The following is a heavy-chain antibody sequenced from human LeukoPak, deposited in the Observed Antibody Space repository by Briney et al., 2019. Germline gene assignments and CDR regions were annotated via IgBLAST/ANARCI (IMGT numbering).Heavy chain of an antibody. J-gene: IGHJ5*02. D-gene: IGHD3-10*01. CDR1: GGCISSNSSY. CDR2: IYYYGSA. CDR3: ARSTHIIMVRGVIDWFDP. Sequence: SETLSLTCTVSGGCISSNSSYWGWIRQPPGKGLEWIGAIYYYGSAYYYPSLKSRVTISLDTSKNQFSLKLSSVTAADTAVYYCARSTHIIMVRGVIDWFDPWGQGTLVTVSS. V-gene: IGHV4-39*01.